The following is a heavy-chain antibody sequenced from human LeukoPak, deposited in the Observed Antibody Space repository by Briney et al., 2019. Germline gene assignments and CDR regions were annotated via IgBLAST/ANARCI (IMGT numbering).Heavy chain of an antibody. Sequence: ASVKVSCKASGGTFSSYAISWVRQAPGQGLEWMGGIIPIFGTANYAQKFQGRVTITTDESTSTAYMELSSLRSEDTAVYYCARAASAYGDYEDPLGYWGQGTLVTVSS. CDR3: ARAASAYGDYEDPLGY. CDR2: IIPIFGTA. D-gene: IGHD4-17*01. J-gene: IGHJ4*02. V-gene: IGHV1-69*05. CDR1: GGTFSSYA.